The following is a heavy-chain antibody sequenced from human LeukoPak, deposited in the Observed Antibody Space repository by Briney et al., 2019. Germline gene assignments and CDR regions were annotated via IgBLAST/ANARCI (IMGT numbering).Heavy chain of an antibody. CDR3: ASSKRDSVVVVIPYYYYYYMDV. CDR2: IYYSGST. J-gene: IGHJ6*03. V-gene: IGHV4-39*07. CDR1: GGSISSSSYY. Sequence: PSETLSFTCTVSGGSISSSSYYWGWIRQPPGKGLEWIGSIYYSGSTYYNPSLKSRVTISVDTSKNQFSLKLSSVTAADTAVYYCASSKRDSVVVVIPYYYYYYMDVWGKGTTVTVSS. D-gene: IGHD3-22*01.